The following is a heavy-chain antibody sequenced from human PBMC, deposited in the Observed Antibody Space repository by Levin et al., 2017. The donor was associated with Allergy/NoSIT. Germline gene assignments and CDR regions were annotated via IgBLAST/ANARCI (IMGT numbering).Heavy chain of an antibody. D-gene: IGHD3-10*01. J-gene: IGHJ4*02. Sequence: PGGSLRLSCAASGFSFETFSMYWVRQAPGKGLEWISYISSTGSTIFYADSVKGRFTISRDNVNSSLYLQMSDLRADDTAVYYCAREQKFVYYFDYWGQGALVTVSS. CDR1: GFSFETFS. CDR2: ISSTGSTI. V-gene: IGHV3-48*01. CDR3: AREQKFVYYFDY.